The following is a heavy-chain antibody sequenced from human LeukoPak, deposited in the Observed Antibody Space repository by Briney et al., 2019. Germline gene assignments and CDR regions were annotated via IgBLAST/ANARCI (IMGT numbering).Heavy chain of an antibody. J-gene: IGHJ4*02. CDR3: ARVAAGYSVNYFDY. Sequence: GGSLRLSCAASEFAFSTYNMNWVRQAPGKGLEWVSYISTGSSTTYYADSVKGRFTISRDNVENSLYLQMNSLRGEDTAVYYCARVAAGYSVNYFDYWGQGTLVTVSS. V-gene: IGHV3-48*01. D-gene: IGHD4-23*01. CDR2: ISTGSSTT. CDR1: EFAFSTYN.